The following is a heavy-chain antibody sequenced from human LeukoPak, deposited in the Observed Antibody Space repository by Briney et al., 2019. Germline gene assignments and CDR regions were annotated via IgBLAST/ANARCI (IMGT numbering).Heavy chain of an antibody. CDR1: GYTFTGYY. Sequence: ASVKVSCKASGYTFTGYYMHWVRQAPGRGLEWMGWINPNSGGTNYAQKFQGRVTMTRDTSISTAYMELSRLRSDDTAVYYCARGAPRGTVTSNFDYWGQGTLVTVSS. J-gene: IGHJ4*02. CDR2: INPNSGGT. CDR3: ARGAPRGTVTSNFDY. V-gene: IGHV1-2*02. D-gene: IGHD3-16*01.